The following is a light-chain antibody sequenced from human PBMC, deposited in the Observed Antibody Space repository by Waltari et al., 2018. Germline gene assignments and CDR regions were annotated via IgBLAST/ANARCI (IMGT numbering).Light chain of an antibody. CDR3: ATWDDNLSGSWV. CDR1: SSNIGGNY. J-gene: IGLJ3*02. CDR2: SDD. V-gene: IGLV1-44*01. Sequence: QSVLTQPPSVSGAPGQGVAISCSGSSSNIGGNYVNWFQQLPGTAPKLLIHSDDQRPSGGPDRFSGSKSGTSASLAISGLQSEDEADYYCATWDDNLSGSWVFGGGTKLTVL.